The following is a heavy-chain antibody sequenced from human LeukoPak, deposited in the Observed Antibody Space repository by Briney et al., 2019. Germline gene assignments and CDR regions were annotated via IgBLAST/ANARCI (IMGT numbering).Heavy chain of an antibody. CDR3: ARGWHYGSGSYDY. D-gene: IGHD3-10*01. CDR1: GFTFTSYG. CDR2: IWYDGSYR. Sequence: GGSLRLPCAASGFTFTSYGMHWVRQAPGKGLEWVAVIWYDGSYRHYADSVKGRFTISRDNSKNTVDLQMNSLRAEDTAMYYCARGWHYGSGSYDYWGQGTLVTVSS. V-gene: IGHV3-33*01. J-gene: IGHJ4*02.